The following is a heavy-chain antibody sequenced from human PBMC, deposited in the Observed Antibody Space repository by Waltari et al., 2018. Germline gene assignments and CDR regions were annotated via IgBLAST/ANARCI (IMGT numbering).Heavy chain of an antibody. D-gene: IGHD6-13*01. CDR3: ARQDEYGSSWPVDY. Sequence: QVQLVQSGAEVKKPGASVKVSCKASGYTFSGDDMHWVRQAPGQGLEWMGWINPNSSGTNYAQKFQGRVTMTRDTSISTAYMELRRLRSDDTAVYYCARQDEYGSSWPVDYWGQGTLVTVSS. J-gene: IGHJ4*02. CDR2: INPNSSGT. V-gene: IGHV1-2*02. CDR1: GYTFSGDD.